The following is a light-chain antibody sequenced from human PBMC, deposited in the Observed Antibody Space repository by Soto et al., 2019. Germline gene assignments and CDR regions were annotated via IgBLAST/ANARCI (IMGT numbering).Light chain of an antibody. Sequence: EIVLTQSPGTLSLSPGERATLSCRASQSVSSSYLAWYQQKPGQAPRLLIYGASSRATGIPDRFSGSGSGTDFTLTISRLEPEDFAVYYCQQYGSSPLSIDTPPWSPWTFGQGTKVEIK. CDR1: QSVSSSY. J-gene: IGKJ1*01. CDR3: QQYGSSPLSIDTPPWSPWT. CDR2: GAS. V-gene: IGKV3-20*01.